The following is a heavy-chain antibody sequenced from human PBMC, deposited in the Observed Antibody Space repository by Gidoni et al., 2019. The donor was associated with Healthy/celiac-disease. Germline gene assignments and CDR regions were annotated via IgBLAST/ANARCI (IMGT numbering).Heavy chain of an antibody. V-gene: IGHV1-8*01. J-gene: IGHJ6*02. CDR3: ARVPHYDFWSGYLNYYYYYGMDV. D-gene: IGHD3-3*01. Sequence: QVQLVQSGAEVKKPGASVKVSCKASGYTFTSYDINRVRQATGQGLEWMGWMNPNSGNTGYAQKFQGRVTMTRNTSISTAYMELSSLRSDDTAVYYCARVPHYDFWSGYLNYYYYYGMDVWGQGTTVTVSS. CDR2: MNPNSGNT. CDR1: GYTFTSYD.